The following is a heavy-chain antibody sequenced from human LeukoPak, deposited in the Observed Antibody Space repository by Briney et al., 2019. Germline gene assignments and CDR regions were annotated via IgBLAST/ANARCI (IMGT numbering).Heavy chain of an antibody. CDR3: AKLRDDGSSISPADY. CDR1: GFTFSSYA. CDR2: ISGSGGST. V-gene: IGHV3-23*01. J-gene: IGHJ4*02. Sequence: GGSLRLSCAASGFTFSSYAMSWVRQAPGKGLEWVSAISGSGGSTYYADSVKGRFTISRDNSKNTLYLQMNSLRAEDTAVYYCAKLRDDGSSISPADYWGQGTLVTVSS. D-gene: IGHD6-13*01.